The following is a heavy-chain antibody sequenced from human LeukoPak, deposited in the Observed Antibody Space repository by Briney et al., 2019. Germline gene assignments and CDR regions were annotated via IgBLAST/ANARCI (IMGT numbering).Heavy chain of an antibody. CDR2: IYYSGST. V-gene: IGHV4-59*06. Sequence: PSETLSLTCTVSGGSISSYYWSWIRQPPGKGLEWIGYIYYSGSTYYNPSLKSRVTRSVDTSKTQFSLKLSSVTASDPAVYYCARDPLPYCSGGSCYPKWGQGPLVTVSS. J-gene: IGHJ4*02. CDR1: GGSISSYY. D-gene: IGHD2-15*01. CDR3: ARDPLPYCSGGSCYPK.